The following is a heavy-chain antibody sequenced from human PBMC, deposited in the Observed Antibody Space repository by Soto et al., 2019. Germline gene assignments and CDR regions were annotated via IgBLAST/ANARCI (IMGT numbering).Heavy chain of an antibody. CDR1: GFTFSNAW. D-gene: IGHD2-2*01. CDR3: TTDRGCSSTSCYFDY. CDR2: IKSKTDGGTT. V-gene: IGHV3-15*01. Sequence: GESLKISCAASGFTFSNAWMSWVRQAPGKGLEWVGRIKSKTDGGTTDYAAPVKGRFTISRDDSKNTLYLQMNSLKTEDTAVYYCTTDRGCSSTSCYFDYWGQGTLVTVSS. J-gene: IGHJ4*02.